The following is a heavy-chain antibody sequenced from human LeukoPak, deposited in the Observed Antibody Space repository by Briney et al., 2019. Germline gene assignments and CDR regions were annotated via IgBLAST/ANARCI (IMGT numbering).Heavy chain of an antibody. Sequence: APVKPSCKASGYTFTSYYMHWVRQAPGQGLEWMGIINPSRGSTSYAQKFQGRVTMTRDTSTSTVYMELSSLRSEDTAVYYCARGGTLITIFGVVINRPITFDYWDQGTLVTVTS. J-gene: IGHJ4*02. V-gene: IGHV1-46*01. CDR3: ARGGTLITIFGVVINRPITFDY. D-gene: IGHD3-3*01. CDR2: INPSRGST. CDR1: GYTFTSYY.